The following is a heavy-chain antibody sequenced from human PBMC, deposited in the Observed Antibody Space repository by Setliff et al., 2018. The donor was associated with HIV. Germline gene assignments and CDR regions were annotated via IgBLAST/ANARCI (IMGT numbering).Heavy chain of an antibody. J-gene: IGHJ4*02. CDR1: GFTFSGSA. Sequence: GGSVRLSCAASGFTFSGSAMHWVRQASGKGLEWVGRIRSKANSYATAYAASVKGRFTISRDDSKNTAYLQMNSLRAEDTAVYYCARGHSGSYFPYFDYWGQGTLVTVS. D-gene: IGHD1-26*01. V-gene: IGHV3-73*01. CDR2: IRSKANSYAT. CDR3: ARGHSGSYFPYFDY.